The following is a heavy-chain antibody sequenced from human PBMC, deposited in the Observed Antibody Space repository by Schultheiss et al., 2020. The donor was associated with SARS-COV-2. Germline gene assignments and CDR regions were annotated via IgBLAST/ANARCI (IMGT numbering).Heavy chain of an antibody. J-gene: IGHJ6*02. CDR2: ISYDGSNK. V-gene: IGHV3-30*18. D-gene: IGHD2-8*01. CDR1: GFTFSSYG. CDR3: AKDRANGYYYYGMDV. Sequence: GESLKISCAASGFTFSSYGMHWVRQAPGKGLEWVAVISYDGSNKYYADSVKGRFTISRDNSKNTLYLQMNSLRAEDTAVYYCAKDRANGYYYYGMDVWGQGTTVTVSS.